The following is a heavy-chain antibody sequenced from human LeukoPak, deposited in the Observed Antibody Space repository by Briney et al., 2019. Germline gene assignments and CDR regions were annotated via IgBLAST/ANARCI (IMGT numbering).Heavy chain of an antibody. J-gene: IGHJ4*02. D-gene: IGHD3-22*01. CDR3: AKRISSGYYSTFDY. CDR2: IYSGGST. CDR1: EFSVGSNY. V-gene: IGHV3-66*04. Sequence: GGSLRLSCAASEFSVGSNYMTWVRQAPGKGLEWVSLIYSGGSTYYADSVKGRFTISRDNSKNTLYLQMNSLRAEDTAVYYCAKRISSGYYSTFDYWGQGILVTVSS.